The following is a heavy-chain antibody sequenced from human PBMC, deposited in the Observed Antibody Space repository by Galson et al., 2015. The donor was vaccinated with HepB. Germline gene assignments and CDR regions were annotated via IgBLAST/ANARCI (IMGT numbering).Heavy chain of an antibody. CDR1: GGTFSTSA. D-gene: IGHD3-10*01. CDR2: ITPMFGTA. J-gene: IGHJ4*02. CDR3: ARGFDSTNYYYLY. V-gene: IGHV1-69*13. Sequence: SVKVSCKASGGTFSTSAISWVRQDPGQGLEWMGGITPMFGTANYAQKFQGRVTITADESTRTAYMELSSLRSDDTAVYYCARGFDSTNYYYLYWGQGTLVTVSS.